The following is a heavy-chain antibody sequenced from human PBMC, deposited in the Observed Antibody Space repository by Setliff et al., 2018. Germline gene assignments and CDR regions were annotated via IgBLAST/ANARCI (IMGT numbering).Heavy chain of an antibody. CDR2: INPDATTT. V-gene: IGHV3-74*01. CDR3: AKDPKYRGVWPHPAYFDY. Sequence: PGGSLRLSCAASGFTFSSHWMHWVRQVPGKGLAWVSQINPDATTTYYADSVKGRFTISRDNSKNTVYLQVNSLRGEDTAVYHCAKDPKYRGVWPHPAYFDYWGQGALVTVSS. CDR1: GFTFSSHW. D-gene: IGHD6-6*01. J-gene: IGHJ4*02.